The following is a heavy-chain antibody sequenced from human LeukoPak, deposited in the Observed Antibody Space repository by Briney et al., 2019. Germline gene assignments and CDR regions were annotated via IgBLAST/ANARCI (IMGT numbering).Heavy chain of an antibody. Sequence: SVKVSCKASGGTFSSYTINWVRQAPGQGLEWMGGIIPVFGTANYVQKFQGRVTITADESTSTAYMELSSLRSEDTAVYYCARPSSGLSFDYWGQGTLVTVSS. V-gene: IGHV1-69*01. CDR1: GGTFSSYT. CDR2: IIPVFGTA. CDR3: ARPSSGLSFDY. D-gene: IGHD6-19*01. J-gene: IGHJ4*02.